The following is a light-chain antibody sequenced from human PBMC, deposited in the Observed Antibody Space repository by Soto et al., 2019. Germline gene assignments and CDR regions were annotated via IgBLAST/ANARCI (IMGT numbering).Light chain of an antibody. V-gene: IGLV2-14*01. CDR1: SSDVGGYNY. CDR3: SSYTSSRTLEV. CDR2: DVS. Sequence: QSALTQPASVSGSPGQSITISCTGTSSDVGGYNYVSWYQQHPGKAPKLMIYDVSNRPSGVSNRFSGSKSGNTASLTISGIQAEVEADYYCSSYTSSRTLEVFGGGTKLTVL. J-gene: IGLJ2*01.